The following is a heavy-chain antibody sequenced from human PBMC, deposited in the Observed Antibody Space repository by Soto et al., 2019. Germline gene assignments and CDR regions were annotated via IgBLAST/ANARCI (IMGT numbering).Heavy chain of an antibody. D-gene: IGHD3-3*01. CDR3: ARERITIFGVVIILKYNWFDP. Sequence: ASVKVSWKASGYTFTSYDINWVRQATGQGLEWMGWMNPNSGNTGYAQKVQGRVTMTRNTSKSTANMELSSLRSEDTAVYYCARERITIFGVVIILKYNWFDPWGQGTLVTVSS. J-gene: IGHJ5*02. CDR1: GYTFTSYD. CDR2: MNPNSGNT. V-gene: IGHV1-8*01.